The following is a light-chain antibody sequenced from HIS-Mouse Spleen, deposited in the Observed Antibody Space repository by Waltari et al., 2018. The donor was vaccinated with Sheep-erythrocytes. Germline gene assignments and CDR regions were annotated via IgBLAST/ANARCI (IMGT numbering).Light chain of an antibody. CDR3: YSTDSSGNHYV. Sequence: SYELTQPPSVSVSPGQTARITCSGDALPKKYAYWYQQKSGQAPVLVIYEDSKRPSGIPERFSGSSSGTMAILTISGAQVEDEADYYCYSTDSSGNHYVFGTGTKVTVL. CDR1: ALPKKY. CDR2: EDS. J-gene: IGLJ1*01. V-gene: IGLV3-10*01.